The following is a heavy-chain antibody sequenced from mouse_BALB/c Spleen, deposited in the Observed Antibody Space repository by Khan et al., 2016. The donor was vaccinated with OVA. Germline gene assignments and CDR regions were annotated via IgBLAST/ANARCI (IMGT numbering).Heavy chain of an antibody. J-gene: IGHJ2*01. CDR3: ARTARIKY. D-gene: IGHD1-2*01. CDR2: LSYSGST. V-gene: IGHV3-2*02. CDR1: GYSITSGYG. Sequence: VQLQESGPGLVKPSQSLSLTCTVTGYSITSGYGWNWLRQFPGNQLEWMGYLSYSGSTNYNPSLTSLISINQDTSKNQFFLQLNAVTTDDTATYYYARTARIKYWGQGTTLTVSS.